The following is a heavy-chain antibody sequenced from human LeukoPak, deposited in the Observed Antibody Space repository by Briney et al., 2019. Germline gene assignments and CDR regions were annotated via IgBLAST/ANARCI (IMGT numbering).Heavy chain of an antibody. CDR2: ISGSGGST. Sequence: GGSLRLSCAASGFTFSSYAMSWVRQAPGKGLEWVSAISGSGGSTYYADSVKGRFTISRDNSKNTLYLQMNSLRAEDTAVYYCARVPGGYCSSTSCAYYFDYWGQGTLVTVSS. J-gene: IGHJ4*02. D-gene: IGHD2-2*01. CDR1: GFTFSSYA. CDR3: ARVPGGYCSSTSCAYYFDY. V-gene: IGHV3-23*01.